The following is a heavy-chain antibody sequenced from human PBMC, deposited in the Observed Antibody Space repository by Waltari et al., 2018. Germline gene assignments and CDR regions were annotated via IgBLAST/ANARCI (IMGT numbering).Heavy chain of an antibody. J-gene: IGHJ6*02. CDR1: GYSISSGYY. V-gene: IGHV4-38-2*02. Sequence: QVQLQESGPGLVKPSETLSLTCAVSGYSISSGYYWGWIRQPPGKGLEWIGSIYHSGSTYYNPSLKSRVTISVDTSKNQFSLKLSSVTAADTAVYYCARDEENWDGYYYGMDVWGQGTTVTVSS. D-gene: IGHD1-26*01. CDR2: IYHSGST. CDR3: ARDEENWDGYYYGMDV.